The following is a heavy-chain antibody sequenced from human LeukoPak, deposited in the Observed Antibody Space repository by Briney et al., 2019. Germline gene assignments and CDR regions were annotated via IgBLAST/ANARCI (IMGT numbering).Heavy chain of an antibody. CDR3: ARGGDTAMVPGFDY. V-gene: IGHV4-34*01. Sequence: PSETLSLTCAVYGGSFSGYYWSWIRQPPGKGLEWIGEINHSGSTNYNPSLKSRVTISVDTSKNQFSLKLNSVTAADTAVYYCARGGDTAMVPGFDYWGQGTLVTVSS. CDR2: INHSGST. CDR1: GGSFSGYY. D-gene: IGHD5-18*01. J-gene: IGHJ4*02.